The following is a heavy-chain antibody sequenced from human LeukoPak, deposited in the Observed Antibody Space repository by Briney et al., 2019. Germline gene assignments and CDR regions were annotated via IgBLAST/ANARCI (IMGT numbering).Heavy chain of an antibody. J-gene: IGHJ4*02. CDR3: AKETPPDYYGSGSYYNGFDY. Sequence: GGSLRLSCAASGFTFSSYWMSWVRQAPGKGLEWVANIKQDGSEKYYVDSVKGRFTISRDNAKNSLYLQMNSLRAEDTAVYYYAKETPPDYYGSGSYYNGFDYWGQGTLVTVSS. V-gene: IGHV3-7*01. CDR2: IKQDGSEK. CDR1: GFTFSSYW. D-gene: IGHD3-10*01.